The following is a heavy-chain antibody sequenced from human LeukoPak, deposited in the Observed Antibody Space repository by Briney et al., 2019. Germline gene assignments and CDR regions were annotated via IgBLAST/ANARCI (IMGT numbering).Heavy chain of an antibody. Sequence: GGSLRLSCAASGFTFSSYAMSWVRQAPGKGLEWVSAISGSGGSTYYADSVKGRFTISRDNAKNSLYLQMNILRAEDSAVYYCARERCTNGVCFGFDYWGQGTLVTVSS. CDR2: ISGSGGST. V-gene: IGHV3-23*01. D-gene: IGHD2-8*01. CDR3: ARERCTNGVCFGFDY. J-gene: IGHJ4*02. CDR1: GFTFSSYA.